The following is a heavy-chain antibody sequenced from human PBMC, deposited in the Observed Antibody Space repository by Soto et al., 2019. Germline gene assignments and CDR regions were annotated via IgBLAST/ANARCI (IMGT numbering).Heavy chain of an antibody. V-gene: IGHV4-39*01. CDR1: GDSINSDNYY. CDR2: IYYRGNT. D-gene: IGHD6-19*01. Sequence: SETLSLTCSVSGDSINSDNYYWGWIRQPPGKGLEWIGSIYYRGNTYYNPSLKTRVTISLDKSKSQFSLKLNSVTAADAAVYYCARQYSSGWYFDYWGQGTLVTVSS. CDR3: ARQYSSGWYFDY. J-gene: IGHJ4*02.